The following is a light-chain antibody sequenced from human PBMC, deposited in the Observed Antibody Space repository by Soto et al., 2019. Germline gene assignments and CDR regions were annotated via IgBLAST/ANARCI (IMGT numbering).Light chain of an antibody. V-gene: IGKV1-5*03. J-gene: IGKJ2*03. CDR2: KAS. Sequence: DIQMTQSPSILSASVGDRVTITCRASRDISSWLARYQQKPGKVPKLLIYKASSLESGVTSRFRGSESGTEFTLTISSLQPEAFATYYCQHYNSDSYSFGKGHKVDIK. CDR1: RDISSW. CDR3: QHYNSDSYS.